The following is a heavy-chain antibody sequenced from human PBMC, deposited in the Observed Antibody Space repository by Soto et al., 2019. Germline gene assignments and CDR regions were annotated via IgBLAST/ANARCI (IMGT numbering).Heavy chain of an antibody. Sequence: EVQLVESGGGLVQSGGSLRLSCAASGFSISDCGMNWVRRAPGKGLEWISYISTNNDAIYYADSVKGRFTISRDNAKNSLYLQMNSLRAEDTALYYCASVLGSRRSGSYPSYWGQGTLVTVSS. V-gene: IGHV3-48*01. J-gene: IGHJ4*02. CDR2: ISTNNDAI. CDR3: ASVLGSRRSGSYPSY. D-gene: IGHD3-10*01. CDR1: GFSISDCG.